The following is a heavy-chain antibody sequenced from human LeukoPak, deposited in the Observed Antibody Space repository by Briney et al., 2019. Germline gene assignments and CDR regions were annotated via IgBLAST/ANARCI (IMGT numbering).Heavy chain of an antibody. Sequence: GGSLRLSCAASGFTFSSYGMHWVRQAPGKGLEWVAVISYDGSNKYYADSVNGRFTISRDNSKNTLSLQMNSLRAEDTAMYYCAKSPSGRSRISRFDYWGQGILVTVSS. D-gene: IGHD1-26*01. CDR1: GFTFSSYG. CDR2: ISYDGSNK. CDR3: AKSPSGRSRISRFDY. V-gene: IGHV3-30*18. J-gene: IGHJ4*02.